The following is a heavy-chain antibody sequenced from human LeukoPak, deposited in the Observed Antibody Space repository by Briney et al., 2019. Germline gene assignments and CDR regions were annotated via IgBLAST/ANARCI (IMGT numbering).Heavy chain of an antibody. V-gene: IGHV1-69*06. CDR1: GGTFSSYA. CDR2: IIPIFGTA. J-gene: IGHJ3*02. Sequence: SVKVSCKASGGTFSSYAISWVRQAPGQGLEWMGGIIPIFGTANYAQKFQGRVTITADKSTSTAYMELSSLRSEDTAVYYCARVGYSYGLGDAFDIWGQGTMVTVSS. CDR3: ARVGYSYGLGDAFDI. D-gene: IGHD5-18*01.